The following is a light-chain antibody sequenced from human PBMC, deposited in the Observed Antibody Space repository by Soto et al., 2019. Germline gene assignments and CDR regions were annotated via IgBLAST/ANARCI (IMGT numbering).Light chain of an antibody. CDR3: QSYDSSLSGSV. CDR2: RNS. V-gene: IGLV1-40*01. Sequence: QSVLTQPPSVSGAPGQRVTISCTGSSSNLGAGYDVHWYQQLPGTAPKLLIYRNSNRPSGVPDRFSGSKSGTSASLAITGLQAEDACQSYDSSLSGSVFGGGTKLTVL. CDR1: SSNLGAGYD. J-gene: IGLJ3*02.